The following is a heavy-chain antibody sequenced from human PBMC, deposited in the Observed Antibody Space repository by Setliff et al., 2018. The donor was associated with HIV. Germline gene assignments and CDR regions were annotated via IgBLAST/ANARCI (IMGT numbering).Heavy chain of an antibody. J-gene: IGHJ6*02. Sequence: ASVKVSCKASGYTFTSYGISWVRQAPGQGLEWMGWISAYNGNTNYAQKLQGRVTMTTDTSTSTAYMELRSLRSDDTAVYYCARFSGDVGLMGAYYYYYGMDVWGQGTTGTVS. CDR3: ARFSGDVGLMGAYYYYYGMDV. CDR2: ISAYNGNT. CDR1: GYTFTSYG. V-gene: IGHV1-18*01. D-gene: IGHD2-8*01.